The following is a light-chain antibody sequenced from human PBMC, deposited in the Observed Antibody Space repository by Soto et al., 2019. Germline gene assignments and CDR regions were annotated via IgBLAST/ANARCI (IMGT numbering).Light chain of an antibody. CDR1: SSDVGGYKY. CDR2: EVS. J-gene: IGLJ1*01. Sequence: QSALTQPASVSGSPGQPITISCNGTSSDVGGYKYVSWYQQYPGKAPKLRIYEVSNRPSGVSNRFSGSKSGNTASLTISGLQAEDEADYYCSSYSSSSTLLVFGSGTKVTVL. CDR3: SSYSSSSTLLV. V-gene: IGLV2-14*01.